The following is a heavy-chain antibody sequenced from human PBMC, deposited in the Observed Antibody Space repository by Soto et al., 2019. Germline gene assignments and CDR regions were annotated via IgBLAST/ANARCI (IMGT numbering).Heavy chain of an antibody. CDR3: AREWRELEYYYYYYMDV. J-gene: IGHJ6*03. D-gene: IGHD2-15*01. CDR1: GFTFSSYG. Sequence: GGSLRLSCAASGFTFSSYGMHWVRQAPGKGLEWVAVIWNDGSNKYYADSVKGRFTISRDNSKNTLYLQMNSLRAEDTAAYYCAREWRELEYYYYYYMDVWGKGTPVTVSS. CDR2: IWNDGSNK. V-gene: IGHV3-33*01.